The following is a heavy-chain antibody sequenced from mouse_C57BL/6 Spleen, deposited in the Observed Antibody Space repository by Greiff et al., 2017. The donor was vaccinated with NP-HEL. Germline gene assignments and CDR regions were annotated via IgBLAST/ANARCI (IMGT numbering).Heavy chain of an antibody. CDR2: IRNKANGYTT. CDR1: GFTFTDYY. D-gene: IGHD2-2*01. CDR3: EKARYYGYDGYAMDY. V-gene: IGHV7-4*01. Sequence: EVKVVESGGGLVQPGASLRLSCAASGFTFTDYYMSWVRQPPGQAPEWLALIRNKANGYTTEYTASVKGRFTISRENSQNIRYLQMITLRAEDSATYYCEKARYYGYDGYAMDYWGQGTSVTVSS. J-gene: IGHJ4*01.